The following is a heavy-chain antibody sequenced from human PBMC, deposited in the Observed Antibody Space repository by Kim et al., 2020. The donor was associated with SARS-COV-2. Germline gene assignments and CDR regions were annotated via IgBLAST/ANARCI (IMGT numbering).Heavy chain of an antibody. CDR1: GFTFDDYT. Sequence: GGSLRLSCAASGFTFDDYTMHWVRQAPGKGLEWVSLISWDGGSTYYADSVKGRFTISRDNSKNSLYLQMNSLRTEDTALYYCAKDIEVVTAKGAAWGYGMDVWGQGTTVTVSS. CDR3: AKDIEVVTAKGAAWGYGMDV. J-gene: IGHJ6*02. D-gene: IGHD2-21*02. CDR2: ISWDGGST. V-gene: IGHV3-43*01.